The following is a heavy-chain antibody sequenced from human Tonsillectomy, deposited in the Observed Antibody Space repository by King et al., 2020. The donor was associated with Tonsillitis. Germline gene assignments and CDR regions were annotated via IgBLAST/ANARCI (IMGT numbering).Heavy chain of an antibody. CDR3: AREGVVVVADNWFDP. D-gene: IGHD2-15*01. V-gene: IGHV4-38-2*02. CDR1: GYSISSGYY. CDR2: IYHSGST. J-gene: IGHJ5*02. Sequence: VQLQESGPGLVKPSETLSLTCAVSGYSISSGYYWGWIRQPPGKGLEWIGSIYHSGSTYYNPSLKSRVTISVDTSKNQFSLKLSSVTAADTAVYYCAREGVVVVADNWFDPGGQGTLVTVSS.